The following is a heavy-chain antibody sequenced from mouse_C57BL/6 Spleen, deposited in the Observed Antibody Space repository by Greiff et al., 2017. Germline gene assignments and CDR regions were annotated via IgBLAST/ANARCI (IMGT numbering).Heavy chain of an antibody. CDR1: GFTFSNYW. Sequence: LQQSGGGLVQPGGSMKLSCVASGFTFSNYWMNWVRQSPEKGLEWVAQIRLKSDNYATHYAESVKGRFTISRDDSKISVYLQMNNVRAEDTGIYYCTDYGSSYDWFAYWGQGTLVTVSA. V-gene: IGHV6-3*01. J-gene: IGHJ3*01. CDR2: IRLKSDNYAT. D-gene: IGHD1-1*01. CDR3: TDYGSSYDWFAY.